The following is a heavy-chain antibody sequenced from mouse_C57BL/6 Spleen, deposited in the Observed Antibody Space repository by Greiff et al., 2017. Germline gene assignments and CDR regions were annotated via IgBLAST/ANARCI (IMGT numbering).Heavy chain of an antibody. Sequence: VQLQQSGPELVKPGASVKISCKASGYAFSSSWMNWVKQRPGKGLEWSGRIYPGDGDTNYNGKFKGKATLTADKSSSTAYMQLSSLTSEDSAVYFCAIYYGKGWYFDVWGTGTTVTVSS. D-gene: IGHD2-1*01. CDR2: IYPGDGDT. V-gene: IGHV1-82*01. CDR1: GYAFSSSW. CDR3: AIYYGKGWYFDV. J-gene: IGHJ1*03.